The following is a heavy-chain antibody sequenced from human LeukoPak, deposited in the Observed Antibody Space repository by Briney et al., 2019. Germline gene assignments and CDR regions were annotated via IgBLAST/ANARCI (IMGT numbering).Heavy chain of an antibody. V-gene: IGHV5-51*01. Sequence: GDSLKISCKGSAYSFTTYWIAWVRQMPGKGLEWMGIIYPGDSDTKYSPSFQGQVTISADKSINTAYLQWSSLKASDTAMYYCARQAYYYESSEYYVHYFDYWGQGTLVTVSS. CDR1: AYSFTTYW. J-gene: IGHJ4*02. CDR2: IYPGDSDT. CDR3: ARQAYYYESSEYYVHYFDY. D-gene: IGHD3-22*01.